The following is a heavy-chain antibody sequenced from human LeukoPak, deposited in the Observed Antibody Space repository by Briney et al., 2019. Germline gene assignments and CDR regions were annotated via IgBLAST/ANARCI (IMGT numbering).Heavy chain of an antibody. J-gene: IGHJ4*02. V-gene: IGHV1-2*02. Sequence: GSSVKVSCTASGYRFTGYYMHWVRQAPGQGLEWMGWINPNSGGTNYAQKFQGRVTMTRDKSISTAYMDLSSLTSDDTAVYYCAKVGAMVLWGQGTQVTVSS. D-gene: IGHD3-10*01. CDR3: AKVGAMVL. CDR1: GYRFTGYY. CDR2: INPNSGGT.